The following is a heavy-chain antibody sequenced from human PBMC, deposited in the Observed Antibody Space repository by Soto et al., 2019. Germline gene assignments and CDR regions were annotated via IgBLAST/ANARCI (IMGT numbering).Heavy chain of an antibody. CDR3: ARVGATPYYFEY. J-gene: IGHJ4*01. D-gene: IGHD3-3*01. Sequence: PSETLSLTCAVSSGSISSSNWWSWVRQPPGKGLEWIGEIYHSGSTNYNPSLKSRVTISVDKSKNQFSLKLSSVTAADTAVYYCARVGATPYYFEYWDEGNLVTVSS. V-gene: IGHV4-4*02. CDR1: SGSISSSNW. CDR2: IYHSGST.